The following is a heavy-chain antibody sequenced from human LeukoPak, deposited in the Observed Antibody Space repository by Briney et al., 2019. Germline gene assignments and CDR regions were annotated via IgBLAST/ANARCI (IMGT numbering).Heavy chain of an antibody. V-gene: IGHV3-7*01. D-gene: IGHD2-2*01. CDR2: IKQDGSEK. CDR3: AREGYCSSISCYPNYYYAMDV. J-gene: IGHJ6*02. Sequence: GGSLRLSCAASGFTFSSYWMSWVRQAPGKGLEWVANIKQDGSEKYYVDSVKGRFTISRDNTKNSLYLQMNGLRAEDTAVYYCAREGYCSSISCYPNYYYAMDVWGQGTTVTVSS. CDR1: GFTFSSYW.